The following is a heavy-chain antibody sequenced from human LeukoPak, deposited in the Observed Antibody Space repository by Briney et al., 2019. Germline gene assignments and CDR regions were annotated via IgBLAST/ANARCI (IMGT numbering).Heavy chain of an antibody. D-gene: IGHD2-2*01. CDR3: ARDRGVVVPAATCWFDP. Sequence: ASVKVSCKASGYTFTGYYMHWVRQAPGQGLEWMGWINPNSGGTNYAQKFQGRVTMTRDTSISTAYMELSRLRSDDTAVYYCARDRGVVVPAATCWFDPWGQGTLVTVSS. J-gene: IGHJ5*02. V-gene: IGHV1-2*02. CDR2: INPNSGGT. CDR1: GYTFTGYY.